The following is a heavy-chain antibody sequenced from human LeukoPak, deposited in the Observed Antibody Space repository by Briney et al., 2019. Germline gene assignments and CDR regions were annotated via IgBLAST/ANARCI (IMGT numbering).Heavy chain of an antibody. CDR3: ARDPQYCAGGCHYGRFDY. Sequence: PGGSLRLSCAASGFTFSVYWMTWVRQAPGKGLEWVANIKQDGSEKYYVDSVKGRFTISRDNAKNSLYLQMNSLRAEDTAVYYCARDPQYCAGGCHYGRFDYWGQGTLVTVSS. J-gene: IGHJ4*02. V-gene: IGHV3-7*01. CDR2: IKQDGSEK. D-gene: IGHD2-21*02. CDR1: GFTFSVYW.